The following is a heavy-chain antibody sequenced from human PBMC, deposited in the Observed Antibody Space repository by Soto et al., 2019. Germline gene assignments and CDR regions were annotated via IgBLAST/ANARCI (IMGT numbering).Heavy chain of an antibody. CDR2: IIPIFGTA. Sequence: GASVKVSCKASGGTFSSYAISWVRQAPGQGLEWMGGIIPIFGTANYAQKFQGRVTITADESTSTAYMELSSLRSEDTAVYYCARDPHLFEEFSGIAVAGTRVGYYGMDVWGQGTTVTV. D-gene: IGHD6-19*01. J-gene: IGHJ6*02. CDR1: GGTFSSYA. CDR3: ARDPHLFEEFSGIAVAGTRVGYYGMDV. V-gene: IGHV1-69*13.